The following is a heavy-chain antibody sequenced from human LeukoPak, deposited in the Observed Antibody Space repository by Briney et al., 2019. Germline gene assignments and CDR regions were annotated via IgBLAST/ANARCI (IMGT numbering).Heavy chain of an antibody. CDR3: ARRSVNYDILTGYYGYYFDY. D-gene: IGHD3-9*01. CDR1: GGSISSYY. V-gene: IGHV4-59*12. CDR2: IYYSGST. J-gene: IGHJ4*02. Sequence: SETLSLTCTVSGGSISSYYWSWIRQPPGKGLEWIGYIYYSGSTNYNPSLKSRVTISVDTSKNQFSLKLSSVTAADTAVYYCARRSVNYDILTGYYGYYFDYWGQGTLVTVSS.